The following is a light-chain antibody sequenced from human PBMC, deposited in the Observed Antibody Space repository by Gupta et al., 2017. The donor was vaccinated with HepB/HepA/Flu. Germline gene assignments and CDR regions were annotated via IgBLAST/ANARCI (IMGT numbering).Light chain of an antibody. V-gene: IGKV4-1*01. Sequence: IPLTQPPYSMALSSLERLAINCNSSQSDFTSSNIHNHLSWYQQKPGRPPKLLISWVSNRQSGVPDRFSGSGCGTDFTLTISGLQAEDVAVYYCKQYYSTPCSFGQGTKLEIK. CDR3: KQYYSTPCS. J-gene: IGKJ2*04. CDR2: WVS. CDR1: QSDFTSSNIHNH.